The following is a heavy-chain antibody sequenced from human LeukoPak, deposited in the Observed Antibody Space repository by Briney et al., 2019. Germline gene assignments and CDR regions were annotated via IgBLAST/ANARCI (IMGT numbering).Heavy chain of an antibody. J-gene: IGHJ4*02. D-gene: IGHD3-10*01. CDR2: IIPIFGTG. V-gene: IGHV1-69*13. CDR3: ARDGSGSYYSPLWV. Sequence: SVKVSCKASGGTFSNYAISWVRQAPGQGLEWMGGIIPIFGTGNYAQKFQGRVTITADESTSTADMELSSLRSEDTAVYYCARDGSGSYYSPLWVWGQGTLVTVSS. CDR1: GGTFSNYA.